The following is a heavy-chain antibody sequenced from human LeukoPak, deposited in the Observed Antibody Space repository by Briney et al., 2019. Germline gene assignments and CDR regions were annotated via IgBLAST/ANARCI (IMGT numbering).Heavy chain of an antibody. CDR1: GLTHKCYD. V-gene: IGHV3-30*18. J-gene: IGHJ4*02. D-gene: IGHD6-13*01. CDR2: ISYDGSNK. CDR3: AKEGEQRTSSSLYGIDY. Sequence: SLPLSCAASGLTHKCYDILWLRPPPAKGLEGVAFISYDGSNKFYADSVKGRFTISRDNSKNSLYLQMNSLRVDDTAVYYCAKEGEQRTSSSLYGIDYWGQGTLVTVSS.